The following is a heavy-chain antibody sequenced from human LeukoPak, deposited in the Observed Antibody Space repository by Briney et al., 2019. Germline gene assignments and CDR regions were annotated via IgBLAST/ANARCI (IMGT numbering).Heavy chain of an antibody. V-gene: IGHV3-21*01. CDR1: GFTFSTYS. CDR3: ARDPGSYCGGGCYSGGAFDI. J-gene: IGHJ3*02. Sequence: GGSLRLSCTASGFTFSTYSMNWVRQAPGRGLEWVSAITNVSTYIYYADSVRGRFTISRDNAKNSLYLQMNSLRAEDTAVYYCARDPGSYCGGGCYSGGAFDIWGQGTMVTVSS. D-gene: IGHD2-21*02. CDR2: ITNVSTYI.